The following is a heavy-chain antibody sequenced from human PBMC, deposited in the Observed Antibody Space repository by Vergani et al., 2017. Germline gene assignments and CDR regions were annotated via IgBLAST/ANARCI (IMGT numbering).Heavy chain of an antibody. CDR1: GFNVGHYW. D-gene: IGHD1-26*01. Sequence: EVQLVESGGDFVQPGGSLTLSCAASGFNVGHYWMSWVRQAPGQGLEWVANIKDDGTEKYYLDSLKGRFTISRDIAENSIYLEMNSLRVEDTAVYYCAREGVPRCCIVGAPDFWGQGTQVTVSS. CDR3: AREGVPRCCIVGAPDF. CDR2: IKDDGTEK. J-gene: IGHJ4*02. V-gene: IGHV3-7*01.